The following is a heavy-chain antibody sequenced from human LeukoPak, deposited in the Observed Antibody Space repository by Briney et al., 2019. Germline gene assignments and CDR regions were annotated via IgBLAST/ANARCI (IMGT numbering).Heavy chain of an antibody. Sequence: PSETLSLTCAVYGGSFSGYYWSWIRQPPGKGLEWIGEINHSGSTNYNPSLKSRVTISVDTSQNQFSLKLSSVTAADTSVYYCARVGSGGWYLNWFDSWGQGTLVTVSS. CDR3: ARVGSGGWYLNWFDS. D-gene: IGHD6-19*01. J-gene: IGHJ5*01. V-gene: IGHV4-34*01. CDR1: GGSFSGYY. CDR2: INHSGST.